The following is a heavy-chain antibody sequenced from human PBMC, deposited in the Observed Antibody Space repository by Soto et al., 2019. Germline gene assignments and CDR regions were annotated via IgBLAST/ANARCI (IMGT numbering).Heavy chain of an antibody. CDR2: ISGSGGST. CDR3: AKKVSGYGSGWYFDY. D-gene: IGHD6-19*01. Sequence: LSLTCAASGFTFSSYAMSWVRQAPGKGLEWVSAISGSGGSTYYADSVKGRFTISRDNSKNTLYLQMNSLRAEDTAVYYCAKKVSGYGSGWYFDYWGQGTLVTVS. J-gene: IGHJ4*02. V-gene: IGHV3-23*01. CDR1: GFTFSSYA.